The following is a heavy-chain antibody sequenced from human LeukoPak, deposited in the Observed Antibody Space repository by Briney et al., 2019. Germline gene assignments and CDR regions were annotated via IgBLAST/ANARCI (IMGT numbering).Heavy chain of an antibody. CDR3: ERRNRAYWYFDL. CDR1: GYSFTSFD. J-gene: IGHJ2*01. V-gene: IGHV1-8*01. CDR2: MNPHSGKS. Sequence: ASVKVSCTASGYSFTSFDINWVRQASGQGLEGMGWMNPHSGKSGFAQKFRGRVILTSNTSISTVYMERSSLRSEDSAIYYCERRNRAYWYFDLWGRGTPVTVSS. D-gene: IGHD1-14*01.